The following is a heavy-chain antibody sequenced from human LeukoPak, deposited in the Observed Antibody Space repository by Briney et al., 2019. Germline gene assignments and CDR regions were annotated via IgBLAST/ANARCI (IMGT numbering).Heavy chain of an antibody. CDR3: ARVRVLRYFDWLLGDIDY. CDR2: INWNGGST. D-gene: IGHD3-9*01. V-gene: IGHV3-20*04. Sequence: GGSLRLSCAASGFTFDDYGMSWVRQAPGKGLEWVSGINWNGGSTGYADSVKGRFTISRDNAKNSLYLQMNSLRAEDTALYYCARVRVLRYFDWLLGDIDYWGQGTLVTVSS. CDR1: GFTFDDYG. J-gene: IGHJ4*02.